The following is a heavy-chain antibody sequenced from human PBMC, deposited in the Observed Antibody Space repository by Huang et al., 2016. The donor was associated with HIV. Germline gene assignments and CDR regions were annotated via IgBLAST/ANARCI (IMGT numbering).Heavy chain of an antibody. D-gene: IGHD3-22*01. CDR2: FDPEDGET. V-gene: IGHV1-24*01. CDR1: GSNLTELS. J-gene: IGHJ4*02. Sequence: QVQLVQSGAEVKKPGASVKVSCKVSGSNLTELSMHWVRQAPGKGREWMGGFDPEDGETIYAQKFQGRVTMTEDTSTDTAYMELSSLRSEDTAVYDCATVYRRFRNHDSGDYYFDYWDQGTLVTVSS. CDR3: ATVYRRFRNHDSGDYYFDY.